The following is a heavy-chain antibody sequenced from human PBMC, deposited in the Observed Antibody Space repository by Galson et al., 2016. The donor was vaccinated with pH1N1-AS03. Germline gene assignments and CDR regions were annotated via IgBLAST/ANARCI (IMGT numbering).Heavy chain of an antibody. CDR2: MYPEDSDV. Sequence: QSGAEVKKPGESLKISCKVSGYNFMSYWIGWVRQMPGKGLEWLGIMYPEDSDVRYSPSLRCQFTIPADKSISTAYLQWTILEASDTAIYFCARPSPLGIPGRKGLYAFDIWGQGVMVTVSS. D-gene: IGHD7-27*01. CDR3: ARPSPLGIPGRKGLYAFDI. J-gene: IGHJ3*02. V-gene: IGHV5-51*03. CDR1: GYNFMSYW.